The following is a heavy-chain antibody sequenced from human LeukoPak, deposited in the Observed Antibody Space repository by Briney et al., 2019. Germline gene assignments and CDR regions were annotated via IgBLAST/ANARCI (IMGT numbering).Heavy chain of an antibody. CDR1: GGSFSGYY. J-gene: IGHJ4*02. D-gene: IGHD3-10*01. Sequence: PETLSLTCAVYGGSFSGYYWSWIRQPPGKGXXXXXEINHSGSTNYNPSLKSRVTISVDTSKNQFSLKLSSVTAADAAVYYCASSPYYYGSGGLYWGQGTLVTVSS. V-gene: IGHV4-34*01. CDR3: ASSPYYYGSGGLY. CDR2: INHSGST.